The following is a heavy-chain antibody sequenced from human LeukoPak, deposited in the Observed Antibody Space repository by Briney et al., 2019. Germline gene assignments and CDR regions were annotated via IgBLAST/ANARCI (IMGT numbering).Heavy chain of an antibody. J-gene: IGHJ4*02. CDR1: GGXISSSSHY. Sequence: SETLSLTCTVSGGXISSSSHYWGWIRQPPGKGLEWIGSLYNSGSTYYNPSLKSRVTISVDTSKNQFSLHLSSVTAADTAVYYCARLSSSWTFDYWGQGTLVTVSS. D-gene: IGHD6-13*01. CDR2: LYNSGST. V-gene: IGHV4-39*01. CDR3: ARLSSSWTFDY.